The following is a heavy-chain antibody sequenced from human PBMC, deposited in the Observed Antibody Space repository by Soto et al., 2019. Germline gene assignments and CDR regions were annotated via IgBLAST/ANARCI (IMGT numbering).Heavy chain of an antibody. D-gene: IGHD3-10*01. V-gene: IGHV1-3*01. CDR3: ARDRYYYGSGVVYY. J-gene: IGHJ4*02. CDR1: GYTFTSYA. Sequence: ASVKVSCKASGYTFTSYAMHWVRQAPGQRLEWMGWINAGNGNTKYSQKFQDRVTITRDTSASTAYMELSSLRSEDTAVYYCARDRYYYGSGVVYYWGQGTLVTVSS. CDR2: INAGNGNT.